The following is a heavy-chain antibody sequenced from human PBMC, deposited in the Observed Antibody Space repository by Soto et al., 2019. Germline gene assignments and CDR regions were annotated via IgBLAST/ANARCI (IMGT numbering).Heavy chain of an antibody. Sequence: ASVKVSCKASGGTFSSYTISWVRQAPGQGLEWMGRIIPILGIANYAQKFQGRVTITADKSTSTAYMELSSLRSEDTAVYYCAREPGYCTNGVCAYPAGDYWGQGTLVTVSS. D-gene: IGHD2-8*01. J-gene: IGHJ4*02. CDR2: IIPILGIA. CDR3: AREPGYCTNGVCAYPAGDY. CDR1: GGTFSSYT. V-gene: IGHV1-69*04.